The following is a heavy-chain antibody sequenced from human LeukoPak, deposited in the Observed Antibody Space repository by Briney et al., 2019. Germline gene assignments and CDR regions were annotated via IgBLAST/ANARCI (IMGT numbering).Heavy chain of an antibody. D-gene: IGHD6-13*01. V-gene: IGHV3-23*01. CDR3: AKDKSSSWYEGEFDP. CDR1: GFTVSSYA. CDR2: ISGSGGST. J-gene: IGHJ5*02. Sequence: PGGSLRLSCAASGFTVSSYAMSWVRQAPGKGLEWVSAISGSGGSTYYADSVKGRFTISRDNSKNTLYLQMNSLRAEDTAVYYCAKDKSSSWYEGEFDPWGQGTLVTVSS.